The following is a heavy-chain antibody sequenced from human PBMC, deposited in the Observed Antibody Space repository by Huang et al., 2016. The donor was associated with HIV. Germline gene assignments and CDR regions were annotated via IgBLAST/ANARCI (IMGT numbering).Heavy chain of an antibody. V-gene: IGHV3-30*02. D-gene: IGHD1-26*01. Sequence: QVRLVESGGGVVQPGASLTLSCSASGFPFSAYGMDWVRQAPGKGLEWVSFIRYDRNNDYLISSVKGRFTISRDNSNNTLYLRMNSLRPEDTAVYYCVKERGSSRARSSFDFWGQGTSVIVSS. CDR3: VKERGSSRARSSFDF. J-gene: IGHJ3*01. CDR1: GFPFSAYG. CDR2: IRYDRNND.